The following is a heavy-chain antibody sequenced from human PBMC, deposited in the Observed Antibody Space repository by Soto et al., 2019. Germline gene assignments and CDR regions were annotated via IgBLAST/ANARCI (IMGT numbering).Heavy chain of an antibody. D-gene: IGHD5-18*01. V-gene: IGHV1-69*13. CDR1: GGTSSSYA. CDR3: ARGPPLSRPRGYSYGFNWFDP. CDR2: IIPIFGTA. Sequence: SVKVSCKASGGTSSSYAISWVRQAPGQGLEWMGGIIPIFGTANYAQKFQGRVTITADESTSTAYMELSSLRSEDTAVYYCARGPPLSRPRGYSYGFNWFDPWGQGTLVTVSS. J-gene: IGHJ5*02.